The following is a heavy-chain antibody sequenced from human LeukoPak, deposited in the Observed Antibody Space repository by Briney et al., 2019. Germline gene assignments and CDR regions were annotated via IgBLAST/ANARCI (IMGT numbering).Heavy chain of an antibody. Sequence: PGGSLRLSCAASGFTFSSYAMSWVRQAPGKGLEWVSAISGSGGSTYYADSVKGRFAISRDNSKNTLYLQMNSLRAEDTAVYYCAKDRDLDIVATFDPWGQGTLVTVSS. J-gene: IGHJ5*02. V-gene: IGHV3-23*01. CDR1: GFTFSSYA. CDR2: ISGSGGST. D-gene: IGHD5-12*01. CDR3: AKDRDLDIVATFDP.